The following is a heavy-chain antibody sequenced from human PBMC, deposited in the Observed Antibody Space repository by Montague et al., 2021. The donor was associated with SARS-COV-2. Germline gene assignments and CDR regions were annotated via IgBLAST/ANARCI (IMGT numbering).Heavy chain of an antibody. J-gene: IGHJ5*02. Sequence: SETLSLTCTVSAGSISTNSYYWAWIRQPPGKGLEWIGSISYSGSTYFNPSLESRLTMSADTSKNHFSLNLSSVTAADTAVYYCARLWDFDGSGSYKNSWFDPWGQGTRVTVSS. D-gene: IGHD3-10*01. CDR3: ARLWDFDGSGSYKNSWFDP. CDR2: ISYSGST. V-gene: IGHV4-39*02. CDR1: AGSISTNSYY.